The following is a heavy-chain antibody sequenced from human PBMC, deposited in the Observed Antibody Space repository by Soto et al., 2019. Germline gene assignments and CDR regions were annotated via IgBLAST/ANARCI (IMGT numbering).Heavy chain of an antibody. CDR1: GGSISSGDYY. J-gene: IGHJ1*01. D-gene: IGHD3-10*01. CDR2: IYYSGST. V-gene: IGHV4-30-4*01. Sequence: PSETMSLTFTVSGGSISSGDYYWSWIRQPPGKGLEWIGYIYYSGSTYYNPSLKSRVTISVDTSKNQFSLKLSSVTAADTAVYYCAREVGYGSGSYEVWGQGTLVTVSS. CDR3: AREVGYGSGSYEV.